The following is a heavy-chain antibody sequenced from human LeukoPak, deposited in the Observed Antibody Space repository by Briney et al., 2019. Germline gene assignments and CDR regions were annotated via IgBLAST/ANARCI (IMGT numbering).Heavy chain of an antibody. CDR2: ISGSGLTT. D-gene: IGHD3-22*01. CDR3: AKDGKYDSSGYFYDGYFDS. V-gene: IGHV3-23*01. J-gene: IGHJ4*02. Sequence: GGSLRLSCAASGFTFSSYAMSWVRQVPGKGLEWVSGISGSGLTTFSADSLMGRFTISRDNSENTLFLQMSGLRAEDTAIYYCAKDGKYDSSGYFYDGYFDSWGQGTLVTVSS. CDR1: GFTFSSYA.